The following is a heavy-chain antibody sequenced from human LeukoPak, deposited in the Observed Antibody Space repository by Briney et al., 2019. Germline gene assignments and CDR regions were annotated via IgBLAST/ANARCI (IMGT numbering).Heavy chain of an antibody. V-gene: IGHV3-23*01. CDR2: ISGSGGST. Sequence: GESLRLSCAASGFTFSSYAMSWVRQAPGKGLEWVSAISGSGGSTYYADSVKGRFTISRDNSKNTLYLQMNSLRAEDTAVYYCAKAPGCSSTSCYFDYYYGMDVWGQGTTVTVSS. J-gene: IGHJ6*02. D-gene: IGHD2-2*01. CDR3: AKAPGCSSTSCYFDYYYGMDV. CDR1: GFTFSSYA.